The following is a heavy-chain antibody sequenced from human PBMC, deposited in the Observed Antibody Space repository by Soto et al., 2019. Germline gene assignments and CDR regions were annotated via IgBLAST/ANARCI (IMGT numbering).Heavy chain of an antibody. J-gene: IGHJ4*02. Sequence: QLLESGGGLIHPGGSLRLSCAASGFTFSSYAMSWVRQAPGKGLEWVSGISGSGGSTYHADSVKGRFTISRDNSKNTLFLQMNSLRPEDTAVYYCAKRPYYYDSSAYYVDYWGQGTLVTVSS. D-gene: IGHD3-22*01. CDR3: AKRPYYYDSSAYYVDY. V-gene: IGHV3-23*01. CDR2: ISGSGGST. CDR1: GFTFSSYA.